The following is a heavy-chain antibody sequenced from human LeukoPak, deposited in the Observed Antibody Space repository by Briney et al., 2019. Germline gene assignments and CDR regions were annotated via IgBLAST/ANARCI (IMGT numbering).Heavy chain of an antibody. CDR2: ISAYNGNT. CDR1: GYTFTSYG. CDR3: ARASIMITFGGVIVGLYYFDY. J-gene: IGHJ4*02. D-gene: IGHD3-16*02. V-gene: IGHV1-18*01. Sequence: EASVKVSCKASGYTFTSYGISWVRQAPGQGLEWVGSISAYNGNTNYAQKLQGRVTMTTDTSTSTAYMELRSLRSDDTAVYYCARASIMITFGGVIVGLYYFDYWGQGTLVTVSS.